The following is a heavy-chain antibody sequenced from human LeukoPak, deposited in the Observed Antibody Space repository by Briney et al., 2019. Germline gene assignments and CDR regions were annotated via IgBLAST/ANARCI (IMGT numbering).Heavy chain of an antibody. Sequence: GGSLRLSCAASGFTFTDYYMSWIRQAPGKGLEWVSFIGTRDSTKYYADSVKGRFTVSRDNAENSLYLQMNGLTAEDTAVYYCARATNWGFPLHMDVWGKGNTVTVSS. CDR2: IGTRDSTK. V-gene: IGHV3-11*01. CDR1: GFTFTDYY. D-gene: IGHD7-27*01. J-gene: IGHJ6*03. CDR3: ARATNWGFPLHMDV.